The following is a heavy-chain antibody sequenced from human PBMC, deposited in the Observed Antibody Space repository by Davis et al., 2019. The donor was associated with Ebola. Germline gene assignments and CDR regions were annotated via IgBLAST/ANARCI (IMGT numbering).Heavy chain of an antibody. D-gene: IGHD3-10*01. CDR3: AREGMVSIGFDY. J-gene: IGHJ4*02. CDR2: IYYSGST. V-gene: IGHV4-39*07. Sequence: SETLSLTCTVSGGSISSSSYYWGWIRQPPGKGLEWIGSIYYSGSTYYNPSLKSRVTISVDTSKNQFSLKLSSVTAADTAVYYCAREGMVSIGFDYWGQGTLVTVSS. CDR1: GGSISSSSYY.